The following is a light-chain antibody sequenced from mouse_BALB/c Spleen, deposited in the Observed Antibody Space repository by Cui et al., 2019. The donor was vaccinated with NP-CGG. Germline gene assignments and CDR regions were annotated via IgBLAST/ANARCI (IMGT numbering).Light chain of an antibody. V-gene: IGLV1*01. CDR1: TGAVTTSNY. CDR3: ALWYSNHWV. Sequence: VLTQETDLPTPPGVAVTLTCRSSTGAVTTSNYANWVQEKPDHLFTGLIGGTNNRAPGVPARFSGSLIGDKAALTITGAQTEDEAIYFCALWYSNHWVFGGGTKLTVL. J-gene: IGLJ1*01. CDR2: GTN.